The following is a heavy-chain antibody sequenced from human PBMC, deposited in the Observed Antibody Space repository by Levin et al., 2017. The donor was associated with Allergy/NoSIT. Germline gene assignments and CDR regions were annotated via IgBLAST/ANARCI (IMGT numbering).Heavy chain of an antibody. CDR1: GGSFSGYY. CDR3: ARVTGAGPIGY. V-gene: IGHV4-34*01. Sequence: PSETLSLTCAVYGGSFSGYYWSWIRQPPGKGLEWIGEINHSGSTNYNPSLKSRVTISVDTSKNQFSLKLSSVTAADTAVYYCARVTGAGPIGYWGQGTLVTVSS. D-gene: IGHD1-1*01. CDR2: INHSGST. J-gene: IGHJ4*02.